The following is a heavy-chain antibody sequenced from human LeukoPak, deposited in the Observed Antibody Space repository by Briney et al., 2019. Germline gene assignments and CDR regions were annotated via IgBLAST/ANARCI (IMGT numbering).Heavy chain of an antibody. CDR1: GFTFSRYG. Sequence: GGSLRLSCAATGFTFSRYGMHWVRQAPGKGLEWVAVTSHDGSYKSYADSVKGRFTISRDNSRNTLYLQMNRLRVEDTAVYYCGILTLSPGWGQGTLVTVSS. D-gene: IGHD2-8*01. J-gene: IGHJ4*02. V-gene: IGHV3-30*03. CDR3: GILTLSPG. CDR2: TSHDGSYK.